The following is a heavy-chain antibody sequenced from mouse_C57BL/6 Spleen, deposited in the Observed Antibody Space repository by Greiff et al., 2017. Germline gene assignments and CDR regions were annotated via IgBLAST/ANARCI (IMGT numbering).Heavy chain of an antibody. CDR3: TRSEHYYGSSYNWFAY. V-gene: IGHV1-15*01. Sequence: QVQLKESGAELVRPGASVTLSCKASGYTFTDYEMHWVKQTPVHGLEWIGAIDPETGGTAYNQKFKGKAILTADKSSSTAYMELRSLTSEDSAVYYCTRSEHYYGSSYNWFAYWGQGTLVTVSA. J-gene: IGHJ3*01. CDR1: GYTFTDYE. CDR2: IDPETGGT. D-gene: IGHD1-1*01.